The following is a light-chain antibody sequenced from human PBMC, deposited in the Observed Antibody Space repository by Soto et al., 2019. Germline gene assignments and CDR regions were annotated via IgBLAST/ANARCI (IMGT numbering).Light chain of an antibody. CDR3: QQLNSYPLN. CDR2: DAS. V-gene: IGKV1-13*02. J-gene: IGKJ4*01. Sequence: GDRVTISCRASQGIGSALAWYQQKPGKAPKVLIYDASSLKSGVPSRFSGSGSGTDFTLTISSLQPEDFATYYCQQLNSYPLNCGGGTKVDIK. CDR1: QGIGSA.